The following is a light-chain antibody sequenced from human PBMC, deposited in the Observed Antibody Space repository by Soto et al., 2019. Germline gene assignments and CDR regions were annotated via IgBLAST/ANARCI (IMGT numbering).Light chain of an antibody. CDR2: KAS. V-gene: IGKV1-5*03. CDR3: QHYNSYSEA. CDR1: QTISSL. Sequence: DIQMTQSPSTLSGSGGARVTITCRASQTISSLLAWYQQKPGKAPKLLIYKASTLKSGVPSRFSGSGSGTEFTLTISSLQPDDFATYYCQHYNSYSEAFGQGTKVDI. J-gene: IGKJ1*01.